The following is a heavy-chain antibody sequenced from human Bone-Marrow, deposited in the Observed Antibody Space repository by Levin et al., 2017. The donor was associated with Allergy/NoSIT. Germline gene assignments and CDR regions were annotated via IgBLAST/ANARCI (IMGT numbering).Heavy chain of an antibody. CDR1: GDTFNNYA. CDR3: ARDSIVPSDTLGFDA. D-gene: IGHD1-26*01. V-gene: IGHV1-69*06. Sequence: SVKVSCQASGDTFNNYAINWVRQAPGQGLEWMGGIVPILGTPSYAQKFQGRLTITADTPPSTAYMELSSLRSEDTALYCCARDSIVPSDTLGFDAWGQGSLVTVSS. CDR2: IVPILGTP. J-gene: IGHJ5*02.